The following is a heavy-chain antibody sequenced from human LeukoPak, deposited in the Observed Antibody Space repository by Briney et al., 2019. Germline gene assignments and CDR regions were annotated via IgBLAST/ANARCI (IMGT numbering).Heavy chain of an antibody. V-gene: IGHV3-23*01. Sequence: PGGSLRLSCAASGFTFSDYYMSWVRQAPGKGLEWVSAISGSGGSTYYADSVKGRFTISRDNSKNTLYLQMNSLRAEDTAVYYCAKDSAYGSGSYSHYWGQGTLVTVSS. J-gene: IGHJ4*02. CDR2: ISGSGGST. CDR3: AKDSAYGSGSYSHY. D-gene: IGHD3-10*01. CDR1: GFTFSDYY.